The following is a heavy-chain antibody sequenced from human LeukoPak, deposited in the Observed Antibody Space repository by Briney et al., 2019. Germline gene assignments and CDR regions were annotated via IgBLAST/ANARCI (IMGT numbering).Heavy chain of an antibody. D-gene: IGHD3-10*01. J-gene: IGHJ4*02. CDR2: INHSGST. CDR1: GGSFSGYY. V-gene: IGHV4-34*01. Sequence: SETLSLTCAVYGGSFSGYYWSWIRQPPGKGLEWIGEINHSGSTNYNPSPKSRVTISVDTSKNQFSLKLSSVTAADTAVYYCARAYGSGSPIDYWGQGTLVTVSS. CDR3: ARAYGSGSPIDY.